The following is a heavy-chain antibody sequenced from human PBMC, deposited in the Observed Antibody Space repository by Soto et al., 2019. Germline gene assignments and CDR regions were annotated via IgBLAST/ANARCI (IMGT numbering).Heavy chain of an antibody. CDR1: GYTFTSYV. V-gene: IGHV1-18*01. D-gene: IGHD6-19*01. CDR2: ISAYNGNT. Sequence: VQLVQSGAEVKKPGASVKVSCRASGYTFTSYVISWVRQAPAQGLEWMGWISAYNGNTNFAQKLQGRVTMTTDTSTSTADMELRSLRSDDTAVYYCARVVATVAGPYGMDVWGQGTTVTVSS. CDR3: ARVVATVAGPYGMDV. J-gene: IGHJ6*02.